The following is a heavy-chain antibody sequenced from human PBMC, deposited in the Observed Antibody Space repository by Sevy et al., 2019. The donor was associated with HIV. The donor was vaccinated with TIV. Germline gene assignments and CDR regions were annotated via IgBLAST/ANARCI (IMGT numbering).Heavy chain of an antibody. Sequence: ASVKVSCKASGGTFSSYAISWVRQAPGQGLEWMGGIIPIFGTANYAQKFQGRVTITADESTSTAYMELSSLRSEDTAVDYCGGVYPDSCCLYGLDVWGQGTTVTVSS. J-gene: IGHJ6*02. CDR3: GGVYPDSCCLYGLDV. D-gene: IGHD3-22*01. V-gene: IGHV1-69*13. CDR1: GGTFSSYA. CDR2: IIPIFGTA.